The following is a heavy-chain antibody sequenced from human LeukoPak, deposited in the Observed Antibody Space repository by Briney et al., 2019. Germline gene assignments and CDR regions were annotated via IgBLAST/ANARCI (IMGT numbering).Heavy chain of an antibody. V-gene: IGHV4-59*01. CDR2: IYYSGST. Sequence: SETLSLTCTVSGGSISSYYWSWIRQPPGKGLEWSGYIYYSGSTNYNPSLKSRVTISVDTSKNQFSLKLSSVTAADTAVYYCARGFAYYDFWSGYLPPGSPSYYFDYWGQGTLVTVSS. D-gene: IGHD3-3*01. CDR1: GGSISSYY. CDR3: ARGFAYYDFWSGYLPPGSPSYYFDY. J-gene: IGHJ4*02.